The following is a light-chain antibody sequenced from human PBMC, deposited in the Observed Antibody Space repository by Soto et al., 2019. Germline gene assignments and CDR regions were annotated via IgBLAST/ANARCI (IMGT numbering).Light chain of an antibody. J-gene: IGKJ4*01. CDR3: QQYDSYSLT. CDR2: KAS. V-gene: IGKV1-5*03. CDR1: QSISSW. Sequence: DIQMTQSPSTLSASVGDTVTITCRASQSISSWLAWYQQKPGKAPKLLIQKASTLESGVTSRLSGSGSATEFTLTISSLQPDDFATYYCQQYDSYSLTFGGGTRVEIK.